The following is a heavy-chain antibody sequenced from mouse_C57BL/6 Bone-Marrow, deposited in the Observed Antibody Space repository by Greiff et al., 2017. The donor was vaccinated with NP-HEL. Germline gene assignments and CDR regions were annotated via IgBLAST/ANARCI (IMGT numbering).Heavy chain of an antibody. CDR2: ISSGGSYT. CDR3: ARHGYYYGSSYWFAY. D-gene: IGHD1-1*01. CDR1: GFTFSSYG. Sequence: EVQRVESGGDLVKPGGSLKLSCAASGFTFSSYGMSWVRQTPDKRLEWVATISSGGSYTYYLDSVKGRFTISRDNAKNTLYLQMSSLKSEDTAMYYCARHGYYYGSSYWFAYWGQGTLVTVSA. V-gene: IGHV5-6*01. J-gene: IGHJ3*01.